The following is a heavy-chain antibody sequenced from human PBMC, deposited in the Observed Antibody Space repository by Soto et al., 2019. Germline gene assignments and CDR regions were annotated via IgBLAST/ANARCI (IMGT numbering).Heavy chain of an antibody. J-gene: IGHJ3*02. CDR3: ARRPPNRYNWNLYAFDI. CDR1: GFTFSSYW. Sequence: GESLKISCAASGFTFSSYWMSWVRQAPGKGLEWVANIKQDGSEKYYVDSVKGRFTISRDNAKNSLYLQMNSLRAEDTAVYYCARRPPNRYNWNLYAFDIWGQGTMVTVSS. D-gene: IGHD1-20*01. CDR2: IKQDGSEK. V-gene: IGHV3-7*01.